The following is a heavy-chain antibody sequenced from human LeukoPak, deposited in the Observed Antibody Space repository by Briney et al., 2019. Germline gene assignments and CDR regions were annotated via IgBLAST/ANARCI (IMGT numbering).Heavy chain of an antibody. Sequence: GGSLRLSCAVSGFTVSNNYMSWVRQAPGKGLEWVSVIYNTGSTDYADSVKGRFTISRDNSKNTLHLQMNSLRAEDTAVCYCASPKYTSGPFNYWGQGTLVTVSS. V-gene: IGHV3-53*01. CDR3: ASPKYTSGPFNY. D-gene: IGHD6-19*01. CDR2: IYNTGST. J-gene: IGHJ4*02. CDR1: GFTVSNNY.